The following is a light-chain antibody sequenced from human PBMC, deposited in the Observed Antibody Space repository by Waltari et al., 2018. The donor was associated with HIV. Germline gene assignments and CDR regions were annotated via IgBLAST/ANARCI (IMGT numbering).Light chain of an antibody. Sequence: EIVMTQSPATLSVSPGERATLSCRARESVSSNLAWYQQKPGQAPRLLIYAASTRATGISARFSGSESGTEFTLTISSLQSEDFGVYYCQQYNNWPPLLTFGGGTKVEIK. V-gene: IGKV3-15*01. CDR1: ESVSSN. CDR3: QQYNNWPPLLT. CDR2: AAS. J-gene: IGKJ4*01.